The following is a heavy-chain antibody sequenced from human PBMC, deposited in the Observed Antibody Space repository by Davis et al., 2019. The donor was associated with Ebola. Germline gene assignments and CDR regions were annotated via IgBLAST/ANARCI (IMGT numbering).Heavy chain of an antibody. CDR2: INTYSGGT. CDR3: ATVGTSVTAFDH. J-gene: IGHJ4*02. D-gene: IGHD4-17*01. CDR1: GYTFTDYY. V-gene: IGHV1-2*02. Sequence: ASVKVSCKASGYTFTDYYMHWVRQAPGQGLEWMGWINTYSGGTKYAQKFQGRVTMARDTSINRAYMELSRLRSDDTAVYYCATVGTSVTAFDHWGQGTLVTVSS.